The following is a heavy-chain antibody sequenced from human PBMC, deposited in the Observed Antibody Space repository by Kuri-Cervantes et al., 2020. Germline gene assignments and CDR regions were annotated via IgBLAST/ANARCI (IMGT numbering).Heavy chain of an antibody. CDR3: TTVATNGVAYY. D-gene: IGHD2-8*01. CDR1: GFTFSNAW. J-gene: IGHJ4*02. Sequence: GESLKISCAASGFTFSNAWMSWVRQAPGKGLEWVGRIKSKTDGGTTDYAAPVKGRFTISRDDSKNTLYLQMNSLKTEDTAVYYCTTVATNGVAYYWGQGTLVTVSS. V-gene: IGHV3-15*01. CDR2: IKSKTDGGTT.